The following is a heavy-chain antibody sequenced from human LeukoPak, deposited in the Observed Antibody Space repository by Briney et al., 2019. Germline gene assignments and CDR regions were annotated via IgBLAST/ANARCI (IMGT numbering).Heavy chain of an antibody. CDR3: AKDRRYSSGWGHYFDY. J-gene: IGHJ4*02. CDR2: ISGSGGST. V-gene: IGHV3-23*01. CDR1: GFTFSSYA. D-gene: IGHD6-19*01. Sequence: GGSLRLSCAASGFTFSSYAMSWVRQAPGKGLEWVSAISGSGGSTYYADSVKGRFTISRDNSKNTLYLQMNSLRAEDTAVYYCAKDRRYSSGWGHYFDYWGQGTLVTVSS.